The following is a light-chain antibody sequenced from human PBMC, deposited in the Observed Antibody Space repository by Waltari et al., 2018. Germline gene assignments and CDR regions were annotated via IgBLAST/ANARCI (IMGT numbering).Light chain of an antibody. CDR1: STNIGAGHD. CDR2: GNN. CDR3: QSFDTSLSGGVV. V-gene: IGLV1-40*01. J-gene: IGLJ2*01. Sequence: QSVLTQPPSVSGAPGQRVPLSCTGSSTNIGAGHDVHWYQDFPGAAPKLLIYGNNNRPSGVPDRFSGSKSGTSASLAITGLQAEDEAHYYCQSFDTSLSGGVVFGGGTKVTVL.